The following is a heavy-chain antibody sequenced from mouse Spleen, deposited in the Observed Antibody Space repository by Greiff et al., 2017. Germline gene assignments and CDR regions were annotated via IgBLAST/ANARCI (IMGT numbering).Heavy chain of an antibody. Sequence: EVMLVESGGGLVQPGGSLKLSCAASGFTFSDYYMYWVRQTPEKRLEWVAYISNGGGSTYYPDTVKGRFTISRDNAKNTLYLQMSRLKSEDTAMYYCARRGGRGVFDYGGQGTTLTVSS. CDR1: GFTFSDYY. J-gene: IGHJ2*01. V-gene: IGHV5-12*01. CDR2: ISNGGGST. CDR3: ARRGGRGVFDY.